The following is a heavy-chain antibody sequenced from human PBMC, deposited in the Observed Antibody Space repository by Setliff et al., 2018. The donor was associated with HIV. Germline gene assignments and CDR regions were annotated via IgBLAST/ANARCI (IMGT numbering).Heavy chain of an antibody. V-gene: IGHV4-59*01. CDR3: VRDQKGYSYGYFDS. Sequence: TLSLTCIVSGGSIRSYYWSWIRQPPGKGLEWIGYIYYSGSTNYNASLKSRVAISVDTSKNEFSLKLSSVSAADTARYYCVRDQKGYSYGYFDSWGQGTLVTVSS. D-gene: IGHD5-18*01. CDR2: IYYSGST. CDR1: GGSIRSYY. J-gene: IGHJ4*02.